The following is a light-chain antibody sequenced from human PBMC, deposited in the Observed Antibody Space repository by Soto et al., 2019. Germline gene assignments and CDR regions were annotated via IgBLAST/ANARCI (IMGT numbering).Light chain of an antibody. Sequence: QMTQSPSSLSASVGDRVTILCRASHGIRVDLGWYQQKPGKAPKLLSYAASILQRGVPIRFSGRGCGTTFTLSISSLEPEATARYYCLQDYGYACTCGGATKVEVK. CDR1: HGIRVD. J-gene: IGKJ4*02. CDR3: LQDYGYACT. V-gene: IGKV1-6*01. CDR2: AAS.